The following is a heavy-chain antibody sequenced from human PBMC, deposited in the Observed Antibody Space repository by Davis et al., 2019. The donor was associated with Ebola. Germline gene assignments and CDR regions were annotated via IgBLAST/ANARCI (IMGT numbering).Heavy chain of an antibody. CDR1: GFTLSSYW. D-gene: IGHD3-3*01. J-gene: IGHJ6*02. CDR2: INSDGSST. V-gene: IGHV3-74*01. CDR3: ARDQRISILGVAVYYYYGMDV. Sequence: GESLMISCAASGFTLSSYWMHWVRQTPGKGLVWVSRINSDGSSTSYADSVKGRFTISRDNAKNFLYLQMNSLRAEDTAVYSCARDQRISILGVAVYYYYGMDVWGQGTTVIVSS.